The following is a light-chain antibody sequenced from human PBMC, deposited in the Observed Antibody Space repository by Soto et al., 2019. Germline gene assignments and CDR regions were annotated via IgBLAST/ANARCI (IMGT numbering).Light chain of an antibody. J-gene: IGKJ1*01. V-gene: IGKV1-5*03. CDR2: KAS. Sequence: DIQMTQSPSTLSGSVGDRVTITCRASQTISSWLAWYQQKPGKAPKLLLYKASTLKSGVPSRFSGSGSGTEFTLTISSLQPDDFATYYCQHYNSYSEAFGQDTKVELK. CDR1: QTISSW. CDR3: QHYNSYSEA.